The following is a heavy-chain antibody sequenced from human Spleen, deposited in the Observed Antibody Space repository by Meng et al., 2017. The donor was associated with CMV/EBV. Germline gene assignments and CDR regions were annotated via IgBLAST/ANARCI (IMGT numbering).Heavy chain of an antibody. Sequence: SETLSLTCSVSGASVSSNTFYWSWIRQPPGKGLEWIGYIYYSGSTNYNPSLKSRVTISVDRSKNQFSLKVTSVTAADTALYYCARSIAYSYSYYGMDVWGQGTTVTVSS. J-gene: IGHJ6*02. D-gene: IGHD3-10*01. CDR1: GASVSSNTFY. V-gene: IGHV4-61*01. CDR2: IYYSGST. CDR3: ARSIAYSYSYYGMDV.